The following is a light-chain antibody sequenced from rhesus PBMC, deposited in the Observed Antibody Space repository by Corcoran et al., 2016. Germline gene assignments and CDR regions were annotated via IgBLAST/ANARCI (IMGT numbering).Light chain of an antibody. V-gene: IGKV3S9*01. CDR1: QSVSSY. CDR3: QQYNNWNS. CDR2: GAS. J-gene: IGKJ2*01. Sequence: EIVMTQSPATLSLSPGERATLSCRASQSVSSYVAWYQQKPEQDPRLLINGASSRANGIPDRFSGSGSGTDFTLIISSLEPEDVGVYYCQQYNNWNSFGQGTKVEIK.